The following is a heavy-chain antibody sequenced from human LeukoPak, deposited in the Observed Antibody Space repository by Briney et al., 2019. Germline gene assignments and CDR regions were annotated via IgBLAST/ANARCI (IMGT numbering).Heavy chain of an antibody. Sequence: GGSLRLSCAASGFTFSSYWMNWARQAPGKGLEWVASINHNGNVNYYMDSVKGRFTISRDNAKNSLYLQMSNLRAEDTAVYYCAKDRREWELPRFDYWGQGTLVTVSS. CDR3: AKDRREWELPRFDY. CDR1: GFTFSSYW. D-gene: IGHD1-26*01. V-gene: IGHV3-7*03. CDR2: INHNGNVN. J-gene: IGHJ4*02.